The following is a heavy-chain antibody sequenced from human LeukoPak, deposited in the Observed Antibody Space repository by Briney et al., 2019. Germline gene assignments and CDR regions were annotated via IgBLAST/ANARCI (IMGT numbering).Heavy chain of an antibody. D-gene: IGHD6-19*01. V-gene: IGHV4-59*08. CDR3: ARHEGLARPFDY. CDR2: IYSTGST. Sequence: SETLSLTCSVSGSSISNYYWSWIRQSPGKGLQWIGYIYSTGSTDYNPSLKSRVTISVETSKNQFSLRLSSVTAADTAVYFCARHEGLARPFDYWGQGTLVPVSS. CDR1: GSSISNYY. J-gene: IGHJ4*02.